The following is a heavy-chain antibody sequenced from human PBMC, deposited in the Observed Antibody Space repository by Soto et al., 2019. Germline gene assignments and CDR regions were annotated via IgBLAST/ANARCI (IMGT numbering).Heavy chain of an antibody. CDR2: IKQDGIEK. CDR1: GFTFSSYW. CDR3: ARWRRNCNDDFWFDP. Sequence: GGSLRLSCAASGFTFSSYWISWVRQAPWKGLEWVANIKQDGIEKYYVDSVKGRFTISRGNAKNSLYLQMNSLRAEHRAVYYCARWRRNCNDDFWFDPWGQETLVTVSS. D-gene: IGHD1-20*01. J-gene: IGHJ5*02. V-gene: IGHV3-7*03.